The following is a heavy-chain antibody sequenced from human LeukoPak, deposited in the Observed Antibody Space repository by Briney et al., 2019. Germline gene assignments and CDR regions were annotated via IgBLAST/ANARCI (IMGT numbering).Heavy chain of an antibody. D-gene: IGHD1-14*01. CDR1: GFTFSSYD. Sequence: PPGGSLRLSCAASGFTFSSYDMHWVRQATGKGLEWVSAIGTAGDTYYPGSVKGRFTTSRENAKNSLYLQMNSLRAEDTAVYYCARGPPVFTEAWWYFDLWGRGTLVTVSS. V-gene: IGHV3-13*01. J-gene: IGHJ2*01. CDR2: IGTAGDT. CDR3: ARGPPVFTEAWWYFDL.